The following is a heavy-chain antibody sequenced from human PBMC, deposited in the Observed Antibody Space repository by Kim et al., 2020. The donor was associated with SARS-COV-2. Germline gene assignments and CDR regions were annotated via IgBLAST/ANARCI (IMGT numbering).Heavy chain of an antibody. CDR3: AGGDPHYGDYDRSIDY. D-gene: IGHD4-17*01. J-gene: IGHJ4*02. Sequence: SVKVSCKAPGGTFSTYAFSWVRQAPGQGLEWMGRIIPILGITNYAQTFQGRVTFTADKSTSTAYMELSSLTSEDTAVYYCAGGDPHYGDYDRSIDYWGQGTLVTV. V-gene: IGHV1-69*04. CDR1: GGTFSTYA. CDR2: IIPILGIT.